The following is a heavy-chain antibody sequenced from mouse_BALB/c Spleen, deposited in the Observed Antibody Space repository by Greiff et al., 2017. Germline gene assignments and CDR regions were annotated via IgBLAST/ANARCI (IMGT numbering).Heavy chain of an antibody. V-gene: IGHV3-2*02. CDR2: ISYSGST. CDR3: GGGNYYYAMDY. J-gene: IGHJ4*01. D-gene: IGHD2-1*01. CDR1: GYSITSDYA. Sequence: VQLKQSGPGLVKPSQSLSLTCTVTGYSITSDYAWNWIRQFPGNKLEWMGYISYSGSTSYNPSLKSRISITRDTSKNQFFLQLNSVTTEDTATYYCGGGNYYYAMDYWGQGTSVTVSS.